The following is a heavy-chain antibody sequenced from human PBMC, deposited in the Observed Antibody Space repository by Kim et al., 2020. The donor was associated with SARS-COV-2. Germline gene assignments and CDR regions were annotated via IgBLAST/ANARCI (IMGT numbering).Heavy chain of an antibody. J-gene: IGHJ6*02. Sequence: ASVKVSCKASGYTFTSYYMHWVRQAPGQGLEWMGIINPSGGSTSYAQKFQGIVTMTRDTSTSTVYMELSSLRSEDTAVYYCARDLRGSGYCSSTSCYSHYYYGMDVWGQGTTVTVSS. V-gene: IGHV1-46*01. CDR3: ARDLRGSGYCSSTSCYSHYYYGMDV. D-gene: IGHD2-2*01. CDR2: INPSGGST. CDR1: GYTFTSYY.